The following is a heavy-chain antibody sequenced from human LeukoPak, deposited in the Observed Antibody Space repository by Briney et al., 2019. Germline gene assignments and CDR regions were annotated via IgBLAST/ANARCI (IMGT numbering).Heavy chain of an antibody. CDR1: GFTFSSYT. CDR3: ASDPGCAGDCAQQYYFDY. V-gene: IGHV3-21*01. J-gene: IGHJ4*02. CDR2: ISSSSSYI. D-gene: IGHD2-21*02. Sequence: GGSLRLSCAASGFTFSSYTMNWVRQAPGKGLEWVSSISSSSSYIYYADSVKGRFTISRDNAKNSLFLQMNSLRGEDTAVYYCASDPGCAGDCAQQYYFDYWGQGTLVTVSS.